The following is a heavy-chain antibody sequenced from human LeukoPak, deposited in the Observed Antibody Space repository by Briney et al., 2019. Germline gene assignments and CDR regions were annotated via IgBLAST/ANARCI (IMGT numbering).Heavy chain of an antibody. Sequence: ASVKVSCKASGYTFTGYYMHWVRQAPGQGLEWMGWINPNSGGTNYAQKFQGRVTMTRDTSISTAYMELSRLRSDDTAVHYCASEIAVAETGDWFDPWGQGTLVTVSS. CDR2: INPNSGGT. CDR3: ASEIAVAETGDWFDP. J-gene: IGHJ5*02. CDR1: GYTFTGYY. V-gene: IGHV1-2*02. D-gene: IGHD6-19*01.